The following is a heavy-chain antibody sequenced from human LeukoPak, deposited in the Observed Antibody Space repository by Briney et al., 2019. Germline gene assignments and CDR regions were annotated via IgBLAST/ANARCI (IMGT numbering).Heavy chain of an antibody. CDR2: IIPILGIA. J-gene: IGHJ4*02. Sequence: GSSVKVSCKASGGTFSSYAISWVRQAPGQGLEWMGRIIPILGIANYAQKFQGRVTITADKSTSTAYMELSSLRSEDTAVYYCASCGGAAGGATFFDYWGQGTLVTVSS. CDR3: ASCGGAAGGATFFDY. V-gene: IGHV1-69*04. D-gene: IGHD1-26*01. CDR1: GGTFSSYA.